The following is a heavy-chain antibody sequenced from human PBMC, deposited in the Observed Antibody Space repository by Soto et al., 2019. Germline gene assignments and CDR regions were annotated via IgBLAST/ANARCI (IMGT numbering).Heavy chain of an antibody. CDR2: ISGSGDTV. V-gene: IGHV3-11*01. CDR3: VRETLHRFYYYYLDV. CDR1: DFIFSDYY. D-gene: IGHD4-4*01. J-gene: IGHJ6*03. Sequence: QVQLVESGGGLVKPGGSLRLSCEASDFIFSDYYMTWIRQAPGKGLEWLSYISGSGDTVYYADSVQGRFTISRDNAKSSLYLQMNSLRAEDTAVYYCVRETLHRFYYYYLDVWGKGTTVTVSS.